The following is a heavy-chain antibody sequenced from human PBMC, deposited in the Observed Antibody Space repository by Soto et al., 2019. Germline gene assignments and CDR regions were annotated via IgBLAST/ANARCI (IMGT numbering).Heavy chain of an antibody. Sequence: ASVKVSCKASGYIFTTYSIAWVRQAPGQGLEWMGWISAYNGNTNYAQKFQGRVTMTTDTSTNTAYMELRSLRSDDTAVYYCARTTYDFWSGQIWFDPWGQGTLVTVSS. V-gene: IGHV1-18*01. J-gene: IGHJ5*02. CDR2: ISAYNGNT. D-gene: IGHD3-3*01. CDR3: ARTTYDFWSGQIWFDP. CDR1: GYIFTTYS.